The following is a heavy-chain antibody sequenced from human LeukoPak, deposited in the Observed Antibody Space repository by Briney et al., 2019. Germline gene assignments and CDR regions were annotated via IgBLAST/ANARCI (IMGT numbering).Heavy chain of an antibody. J-gene: IGHJ4*02. Sequence: ASVKVSFKASGYTFTSYGISWVRQAPGQGVEWMGWISAYNGNTNYAQKLQGRVTMTTDTSTSTAYMELRSLRSDDTAVYYCASSSVDGYNYFDYWGQGTLVTVSS. CDR1: GYTFTSYG. D-gene: IGHD5-24*01. CDR3: ASSSVDGYNYFDY. CDR2: ISAYNGNT. V-gene: IGHV1-18*01.